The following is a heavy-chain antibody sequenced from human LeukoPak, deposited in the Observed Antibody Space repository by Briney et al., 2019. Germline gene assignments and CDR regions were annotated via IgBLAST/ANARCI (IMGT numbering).Heavy chain of an antibody. CDR1: GYTFTGYY. D-gene: IGHD6-19*01. J-gene: IGHJ4*02. CDR2: INPNSGGT. CDR3: ADEFGLKWLAD. V-gene: IGHV1-2*02. Sequence: GASVKVSCTASGYTFTGYYMHWVRQAPGQGLEWMGWINPNSGGTKYAQKFQGRVTMTRDTSISTAYMELSRLRSDDTAVYYCADEFGLKWLADWGQGTLVTVSS.